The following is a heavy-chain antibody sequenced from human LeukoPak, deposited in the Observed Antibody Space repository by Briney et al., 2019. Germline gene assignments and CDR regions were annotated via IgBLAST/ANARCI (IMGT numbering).Heavy chain of an antibody. CDR2: IYHSGGT. V-gene: IGHV4-30-2*01. Sequence: SETLSLTCAVSGGSISSGGYSWSWIRQPPGKGLEWIGYIYHSGGTYYNPSLKSRVTISVDRSKNQFSLELSSVTAADTAVYYCARDSSGAFDIWGQGTMVTVSS. CDR3: ARDSSGAFDI. CDR1: GGSISSGGYS. J-gene: IGHJ3*02.